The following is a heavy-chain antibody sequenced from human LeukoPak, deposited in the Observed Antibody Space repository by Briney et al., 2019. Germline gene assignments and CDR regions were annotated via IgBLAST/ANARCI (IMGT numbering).Heavy chain of an antibody. Sequence: SETLSLTCTVSGGSISSSSYYWGWIRQPPGKGLEWIGSIYYSGSTNYNPSLKSRVTISVDASKNQFSLKLSSVTAADTAVYYCARGSRLVRGLIYYYGMDVWGQGTTVTVSS. J-gene: IGHJ6*02. CDR3: ARGSRLVRGLIYYYGMDV. CDR2: IYYSGST. D-gene: IGHD3-10*01. V-gene: IGHV4-39*07. CDR1: GGSISSSSYY.